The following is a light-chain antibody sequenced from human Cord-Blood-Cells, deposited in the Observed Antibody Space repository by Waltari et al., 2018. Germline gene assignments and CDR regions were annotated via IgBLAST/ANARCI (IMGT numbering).Light chain of an antibody. CDR2: AAS. V-gene: IGKV1-39*01. J-gene: IGKJ1*01. CDR1: QSISSY. Sequence: DIQMTQSPSSLSASVGDRVTITCRASQSISSYLNWYPQKPGKAPKHLIYAASSLQSGVPSRFSGSGSGTDFTLTISSLQPEDFATYYCQQSYSTPPTFGQGTKVEIK. CDR3: QQSYSTPPT.